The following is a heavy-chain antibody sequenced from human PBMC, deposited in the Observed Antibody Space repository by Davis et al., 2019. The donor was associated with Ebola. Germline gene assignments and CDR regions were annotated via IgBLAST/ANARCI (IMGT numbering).Heavy chain of an antibody. CDR1: RGSISSGTYY. V-gene: IGHV4-39*07. Sequence: SETLSLTCTVSRGSISSGTYYWGWVRQPPGKGLEWIGAIYYNGRTYYNPSLESQVTISLDTSRNQFSLKLRSVTAADTAVYFCARLSGLFSSSSGALYFDLWGRGTLVSVSS. J-gene: IGHJ2*01. CDR3: ARLSGLFSSSSGALYFDL. D-gene: IGHD6-6*01. CDR2: IYYNGRT.